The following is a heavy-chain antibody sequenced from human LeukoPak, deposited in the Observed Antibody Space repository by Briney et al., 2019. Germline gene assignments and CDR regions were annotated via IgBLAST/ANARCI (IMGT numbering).Heavy chain of an antibody. CDR2: ITYSSSTI. D-gene: IGHD4-17*01. J-gene: IGHJ4*02. CDR3: ARDRLHYGEYEKTLDY. CDR1: GFTFSTYS. Sequence: GGSLRLSCAASGFTFSTYSINWVRQAPGKGLEWVSYITYSSSTIYYADSVKGRFTISRDNAKNSLYLQMNSLRVDDTAVYYCARDRLHYGEYEKTLDYWGQGTLVTVSS. V-gene: IGHV3-48*01.